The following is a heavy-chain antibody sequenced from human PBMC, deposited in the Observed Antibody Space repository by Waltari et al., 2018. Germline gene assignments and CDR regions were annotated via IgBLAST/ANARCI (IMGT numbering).Heavy chain of an antibody. CDR1: GFSLSTSGVG. Sequence: QITLKESGPTLVKPTQTLTLTCPFSGFSLSTSGVGVGWIRQPPGTALEWLALIYWNDDKRYSPSLKSRLTITKDTSKNQVVLTMTNMDPVDTATYYCAHRRRNNWNFGYYYYGMDVWGQGTTVTVSS. CDR3: AHRRRNNWNFGYYYYGMDV. CDR2: IYWNDDK. J-gene: IGHJ6*02. V-gene: IGHV2-5*01. D-gene: IGHD1-7*01.